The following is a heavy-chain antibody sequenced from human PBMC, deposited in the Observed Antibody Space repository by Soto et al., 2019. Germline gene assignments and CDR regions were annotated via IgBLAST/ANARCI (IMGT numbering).Heavy chain of an antibody. CDR1: GYSITSSNR. CDR2: IYHSGST. J-gene: IGHJ4*02. CDR3: ARDERSVYSRCWYIH. D-gene: IGHD6-19*01. Sequence: SETLSLTCAVSGYSITSSNRWRWVRQPQGRGLAWIGKIYHSGSTNYNPSLKGRFTISVDKSKIHFSLSLNSVTTADTAVYYCARDERSVYSRCWYIHWGPGTLVTVSS. V-gene: IGHV4-4*02.